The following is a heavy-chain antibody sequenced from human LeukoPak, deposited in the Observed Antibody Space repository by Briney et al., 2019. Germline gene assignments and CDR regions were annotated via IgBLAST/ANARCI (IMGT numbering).Heavy chain of an antibody. V-gene: IGHV4-38-2*01. Sequence: SETLSLTCAVSGYSISSGYYWGWIRQPPVKGLEWIGSIYHSGSTYYNPSLKSRVTISVDTSKNQFSLKLSSVTAADTAVYYCARAYSGQFDYWGQGTLVTVSS. CDR1: GYSISSGYY. D-gene: IGHD6-13*01. J-gene: IGHJ4*02. CDR3: ARAYSGQFDY. CDR2: IYHSGST.